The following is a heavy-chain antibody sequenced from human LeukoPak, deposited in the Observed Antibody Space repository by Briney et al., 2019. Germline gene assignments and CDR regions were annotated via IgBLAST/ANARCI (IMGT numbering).Heavy chain of an antibody. Sequence: SQTLSLTSTVSGGSISSGSYYWCWLRPPAGKGLEWIGRIYTSGSTNYNPSLKSRATISLDTSKNQLSLKLTSVTAAGTAVYYCARGPGSGWFGWFDPWGQGTLVTVSS. D-gene: IGHD6-19*01. CDR3: ARGPGSGWFGWFDP. J-gene: IGHJ5*02. CDR1: GGSISSGSYY. V-gene: IGHV4-61*02. CDR2: IYTSGST.